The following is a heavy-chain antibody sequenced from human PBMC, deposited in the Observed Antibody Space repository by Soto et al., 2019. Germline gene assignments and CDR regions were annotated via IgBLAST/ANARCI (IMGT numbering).Heavy chain of an antibody. CDR3: TRDYDSSPLDY. J-gene: IGHJ4*02. V-gene: IGHV3-49*04. CDR2: IRAKAHGGTT. CDR1: AFNFADYA. Sequence: LRLSCTASAFNFADYAMNWVRQVPGKGLEWVGFIRAKAHGGTTDYAASVKGRFTISRDDSKSIAYLQMNSLKTEDTALYYCTRDYDSSPLDYWGQGTRVTVSS. D-gene: IGHD3-22*01.